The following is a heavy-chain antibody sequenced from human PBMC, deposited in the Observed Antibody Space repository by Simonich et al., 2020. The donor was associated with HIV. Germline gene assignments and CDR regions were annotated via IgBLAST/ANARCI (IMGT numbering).Heavy chain of an antibody. J-gene: IGHJ4*02. V-gene: IGHV3-48*03. CDR2: IRSSGFTI. Sequence: EVQLVESGGGLVQPGGSLRLSCAASGFTFSSYEMNWVRQAPGKVLEWISNIRSSGFTIHYADSVKGRFTISRDNTKNSLYLQMNSLRVEDTAVYFCVRESLGLDYWGQGTLVTVSS. CDR1: GFTFSSYE. CDR3: VRESLGLDY.